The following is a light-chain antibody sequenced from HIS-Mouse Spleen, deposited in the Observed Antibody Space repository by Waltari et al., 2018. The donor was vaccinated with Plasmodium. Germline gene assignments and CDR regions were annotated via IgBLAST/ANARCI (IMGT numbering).Light chain of an antibody. CDR2: TVS. CDR1: QSLVYSDGNTY. J-gene: IGKJ5*01. V-gene: IGKV2-30*01. Sequence: DVVMTQSPLSLPVTLGQPASISCRSSQSLVYSDGNTYLTWFQQRPGQSPRRLIYTVSNRDSGVPDRFSGSGSGTDFTLKISRVEAEDVGVYYCMQGTHWPPVTFGQGTRLEIK. CDR3: MQGTHWPPVT.